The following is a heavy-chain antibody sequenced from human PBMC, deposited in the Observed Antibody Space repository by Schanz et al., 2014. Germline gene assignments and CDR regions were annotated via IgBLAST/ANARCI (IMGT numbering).Heavy chain of an antibody. Sequence: EVQLVESGGGLVQPGESLRLSCAASGFSFSNYWMSWVRQAPGKGLEWVANIKQDGSEKYYVDSVKGRFTISRDNAKKSLYLQMNSLRAEDTAVYYCARPSDSSWYMDVWGKGTTVTVSS. CDR1: GFSFSNYW. J-gene: IGHJ6*03. CDR3: ARPSDSSWYMDV. CDR2: IKQDGSEK. D-gene: IGHD2-21*02. V-gene: IGHV3-7*04.